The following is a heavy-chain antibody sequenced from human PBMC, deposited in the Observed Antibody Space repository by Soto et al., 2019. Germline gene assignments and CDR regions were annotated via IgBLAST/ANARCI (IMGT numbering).Heavy chain of an antibody. CDR1: GFTVSSNY. J-gene: IGHJ4*02. V-gene: IGHV3-66*01. CDR2: IYSGGST. D-gene: IGHD5-12*01. Sequence: EVQLVESGGGLVQPGGSLRLSCAASGFTVSSNYMSWVRQAPGKGLEWVSVIYSGGSTYCADSVKGRFTISRDNSKKTLELQVNSLRAEDTAVYYCAREARKGGGYEPGPGEYWGQGNLVTVSS. CDR3: AREARKGGGYEPGPGEY.